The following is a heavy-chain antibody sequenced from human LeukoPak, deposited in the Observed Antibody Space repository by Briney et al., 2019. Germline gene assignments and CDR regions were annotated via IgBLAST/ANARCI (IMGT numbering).Heavy chain of an antibody. CDR3: ARGQGGNYYLNYFDY. CDR1: GGSFSTYY. CDR2: FYYSGST. V-gene: IGHV4-59*01. Sequence: SETLSLTCTVTGGSFSTYYWSWIRQPPGKGLEWIGHFYYSGSTNYNPSLKSRVTISVDTSRNQFSLKLTSVTAADTAVYYCARGQGGNYYLNYFDYWGQGALVTVSS. J-gene: IGHJ4*02. D-gene: IGHD1-26*01.